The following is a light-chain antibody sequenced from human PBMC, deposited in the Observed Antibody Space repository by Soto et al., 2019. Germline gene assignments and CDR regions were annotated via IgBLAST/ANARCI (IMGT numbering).Light chain of an antibody. CDR2: WAS. CDR3: QQYYSTPQWT. V-gene: IGKV4-1*01. Sequence: DIVMTQSPDSLAVSLGERATINCKSSQSVLYSSNNKNYLAWYQQKPGQPPKLLIYWASTRESGVPDRFSGSGSGTDFTLTISSPQAEDVAVYYCQQYYSTPQWTFGQGTKVDIK. CDR1: QSVLYSSNNKNY. J-gene: IGKJ1*01.